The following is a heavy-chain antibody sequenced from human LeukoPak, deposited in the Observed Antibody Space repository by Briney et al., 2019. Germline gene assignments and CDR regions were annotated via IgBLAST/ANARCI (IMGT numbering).Heavy chain of an antibody. D-gene: IGHD6-13*01. CDR2: VSYDGSNK. CDR1: GFTFSSFG. CDR3: AKRMGPSIAAADLDY. J-gene: IGHJ4*02. V-gene: IGHV3-30*18. Sequence: GGTLRLSCAASGFTFSSFGMYWVGQAPGKGREWVAVVSYDGSNKYYADSVKGRFTISRDNSKNTLYLQMNSLRVDDTAVYYCAKRMGPSIAAADLDYWGQGTLVTVSS.